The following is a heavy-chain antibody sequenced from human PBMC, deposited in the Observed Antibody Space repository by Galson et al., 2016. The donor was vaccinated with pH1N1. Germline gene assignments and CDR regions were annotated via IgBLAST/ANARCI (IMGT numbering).Heavy chain of an antibody. J-gene: IGHJ4*02. D-gene: IGHD3-16*02. CDR2: IKEDGSET. V-gene: IGHV3-7*01. CDR3: ARAIGSRSAY. Sequence: SLRLSCAASGFTFSDYWMHWVRQVPGKGLEWVANIKEDGSETYYVDSVRGRFTISRDNAKNSLYLQMNSLREDDTALYYCARAIGSRSAYWGQGTLVTVSS. CDR1: GFTFSDYW.